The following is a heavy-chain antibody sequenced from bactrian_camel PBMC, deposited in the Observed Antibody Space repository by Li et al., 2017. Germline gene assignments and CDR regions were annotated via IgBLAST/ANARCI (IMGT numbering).Heavy chain of an antibody. CDR1: GFTFSRYG. D-gene: IGHD4*01. CDR2: INSDGTST. Sequence: HVQLVESGGGLVQPRGSLRLSCAASGFTFSRYGMDWVRQAPGKGLEWVSSINSDGTSTYYADSVKGRFTCSRDNVKNTVYLFLNNLKTEDMAMYYCARGGLSDLGWGQGTQVTVS. V-gene: IGHV3S6*01. CDR3: ARGGLSDLG. J-gene: IGHJ4*01.